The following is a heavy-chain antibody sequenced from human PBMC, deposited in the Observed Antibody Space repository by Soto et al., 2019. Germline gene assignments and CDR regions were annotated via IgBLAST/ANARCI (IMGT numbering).Heavy chain of an antibody. CDR2: ISSSSSYI. V-gene: IGHV3-21*01. CDR1: GFTFSSYS. D-gene: IGHD5-18*01. J-gene: IGHJ4*02. CDR3: AREQPGYSYGYGLGY. Sequence: EVQLVESGGGLVKPGGSLRLSCAASGFTFSSYSMNWVRQAPGKGLEWVSSISSSSSYIYYADSVKGRFTISRDTAKNLLYLQMTSLTAEDTAVYYCAREQPGYSYGYGLGYWGQGTLVTVSS.